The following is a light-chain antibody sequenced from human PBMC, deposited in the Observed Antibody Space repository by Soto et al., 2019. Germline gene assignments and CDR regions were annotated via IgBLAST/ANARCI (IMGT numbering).Light chain of an antibody. J-gene: IGKJ5*01. CDR2: DAS. V-gene: IGKV3-11*01. Sequence: EIVLTQSPATLSLSPGERATLSCRASQSVRSYLAWFQHKPGQAPRLLIYDASNRATGIPARFSGSGSGTDFTLTISSLEPEDFAVYYCQKRSNWPPNTFGQGTRLEIK. CDR1: QSVRSY. CDR3: QKRSNWPPNT.